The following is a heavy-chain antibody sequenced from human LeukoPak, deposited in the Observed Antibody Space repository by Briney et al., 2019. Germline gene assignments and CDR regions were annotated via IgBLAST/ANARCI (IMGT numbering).Heavy chain of an antibody. V-gene: IGHV4-39*07. D-gene: IGHD5-12*01. CDR3: ARSGSGYLRYYFDY. CDR2: MYSSGGT. CDR1: SDSFSRRTSY. J-gene: IGHJ4*02. Sequence: PSETLSLTCTASSDSFSRRTSYWGWIRQPPGKGLEWIGSMYSSGGTYYNPSLKSRVTISVDTSKNQFSLKLSSVTAADTAVYYCARSGSGYLRYYFDYWGQGTLVTVSS.